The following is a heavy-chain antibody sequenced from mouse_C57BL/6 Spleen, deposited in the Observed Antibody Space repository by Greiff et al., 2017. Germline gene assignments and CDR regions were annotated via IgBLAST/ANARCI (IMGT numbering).Heavy chain of an antibody. CDR2: IYPGDGDT. V-gene: IGHV1-82*01. CDR1: GYAFSSSW. J-gene: IGHJ2*01. Sequence: QVQLQQSGPELVKPGASVKISCKASGYAFSSSWMNWVKQRPGKGLEWIGRIYPGDGDTNYNGKFKGKATLTADKSSSTAYMQLSSLTSEDSAVYFCARPGGDYFDYWGQGTTLTVSS. CDR3: ARPGGDYFDY.